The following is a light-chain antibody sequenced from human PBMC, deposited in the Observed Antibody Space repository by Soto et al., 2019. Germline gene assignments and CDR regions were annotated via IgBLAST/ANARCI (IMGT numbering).Light chain of an antibody. CDR1: SSDVGRSNF. V-gene: IGLV2-23*02. J-gene: IGLJ1*01. Sequence: QSVLTQPASVSGSPGQSLSISCTGASSDVGRSNFVSWYQQYPGKAPKLLIYAVIKRPSGVSHRFSGSRSGNTASLTISGLQAEDEADYDCCSYVASDYFFGTGTKVTVL. CDR2: AVI. CDR3: CSYVASDYF.